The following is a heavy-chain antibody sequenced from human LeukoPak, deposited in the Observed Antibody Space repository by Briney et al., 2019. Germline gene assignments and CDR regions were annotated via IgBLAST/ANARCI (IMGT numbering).Heavy chain of an antibody. CDR1: AFTFSTYS. J-gene: IGHJ4*02. D-gene: IGHD2-8*02. CDR3: ARDEIWAGGYIDY. Sequence: GGSLRLSCAASAFTFSTYSMNWVRQAPGKGLQWVSYISSSGSAIYYADSVKGRFTTSRDNAKSSLYLQMNTLRPEDTAVYYCARDEIWAGGYIDYWGQGTLVTVSS. V-gene: IGHV3-48*04. CDR2: ISSSGSAI.